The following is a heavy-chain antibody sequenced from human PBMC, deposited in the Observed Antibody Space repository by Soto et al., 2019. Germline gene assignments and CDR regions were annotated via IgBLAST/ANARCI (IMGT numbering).Heavy chain of an antibody. CDR3: ATTMVRGVIDPQPYGMDV. V-gene: IGHV1-2*04. D-gene: IGHD3-10*01. J-gene: IGHJ6*01. Sequence: QVQLVQSGAEVKKPGASVKVSCKASGYTFTGYYMHWVRQAPGQGLEWMGWINPNSGGTNYAQKFQGWVTMTRDTSISTAYMELSRLRSDDTAVYYCATTMVRGVIDPQPYGMDVGGQGTTVTVSS. CDR1: GYTFTGYY. CDR2: INPNSGGT.